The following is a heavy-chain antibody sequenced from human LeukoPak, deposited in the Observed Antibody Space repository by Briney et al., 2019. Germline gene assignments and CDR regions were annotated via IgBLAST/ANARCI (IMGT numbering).Heavy chain of an antibody. CDR1: GFTFSSYG. CDR2: IRYDGSNK. J-gene: IGHJ4*02. V-gene: IGHV3-30*02. CDR3: AKPYDFWSGYWGYFDY. D-gene: IGHD3-3*01. Sequence: GGSLRLSCAASGFTFSSYGMHWVRQAPGKGLEWVAFIRYDGSNKYCADSVKGRFTISRDNSKNTLYLQMNSLRAEDTAVYYCAKPYDFWSGYWGYFDYWGQGTLVTVSS.